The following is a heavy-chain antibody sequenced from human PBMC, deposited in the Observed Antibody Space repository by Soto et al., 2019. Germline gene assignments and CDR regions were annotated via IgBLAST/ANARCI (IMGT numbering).Heavy chain of an antibody. Sequence: KASETLSLTCTVSGGSISSSSYYWGWIRQPPGKGLEWIGSIYYSGSTYYNPSLKSRVTISVDTSKNQFSLKLSSVTAADTAVYYCARIAVAGTNGVLYYYYYYGMDVWGQGTTVTVSS. CDR1: GGSISSSSYY. CDR3: ARIAVAGTNGVLYYYYYYGMDV. D-gene: IGHD6-19*01. J-gene: IGHJ6*02. CDR2: IYYSGST. V-gene: IGHV4-39*01.